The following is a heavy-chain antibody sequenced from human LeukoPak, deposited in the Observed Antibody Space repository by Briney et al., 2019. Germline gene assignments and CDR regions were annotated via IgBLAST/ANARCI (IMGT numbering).Heavy chain of an antibody. V-gene: IGHV3-21*04. Sequence: GGSLRLSCAASGFTFSTYTMNWVRQAPGKGLEWVSSISSGSRDIYYADSVKGRFTISRDNAKNSLYLQMNSLRAEDTAVYYCAKDFADSSSPGWGQGTLVTVSS. D-gene: IGHD3-22*01. CDR1: GFTFSTYT. J-gene: IGHJ4*02. CDR2: ISSGSRDI. CDR3: AKDFADSSSPG.